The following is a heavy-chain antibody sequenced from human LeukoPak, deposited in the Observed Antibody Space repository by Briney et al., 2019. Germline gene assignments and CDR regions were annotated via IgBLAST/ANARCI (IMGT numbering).Heavy chain of an antibody. Sequence: PGGSLRLSCEASGFIFSSFEMNWVRQAPGKGPEGVSNISSSGSNINYADSVKGRFTISRDNAKNSLYLQMSSLRVEDTAVYYCARDLDYYQGSDSSRYFDLWGRGALVIVSS. CDR2: ISSSGSNI. J-gene: IGHJ2*01. CDR3: ARDLDYYQGSDSSRYFDL. V-gene: IGHV3-48*03. CDR1: GFIFSSFE. D-gene: IGHD3-10*01.